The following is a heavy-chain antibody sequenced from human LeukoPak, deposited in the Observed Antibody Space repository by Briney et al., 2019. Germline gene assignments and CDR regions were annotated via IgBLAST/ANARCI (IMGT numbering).Heavy chain of an antibody. V-gene: IGHV4-59*08. Sequence: SETLSLTCTVSGGSISSYYWTWIRQPPGKGLEWIGFISDSGSTNYNPSLKSRVTISVDTSKKQFSLKLTSVTAADTAVYYCARPSNYYDSSGSFDYWGQGTLVTVSS. CDR2: ISDSGST. CDR1: GGSISSYY. D-gene: IGHD3-22*01. CDR3: ARPSNYYDSSGSFDY. J-gene: IGHJ4*02.